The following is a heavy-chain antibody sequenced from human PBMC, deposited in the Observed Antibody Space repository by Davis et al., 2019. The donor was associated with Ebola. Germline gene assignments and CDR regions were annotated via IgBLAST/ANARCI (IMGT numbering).Heavy chain of an antibody. CDR1: GFTFSSYG. V-gene: IGHV3-7*01. J-gene: IGHJ6*04. CDR2: IKQDGSER. CDR3: ARDLVVVAAKGGGMDV. D-gene: IGHD2-15*01. Sequence: GESLKISCAASGFTFSSYGMHWVRQAPGKGLEWVAHIKQDGSERYYVDSLKGRFTISRDNARNSLYLQMNSLRAEDAAVYYCARDLVVVAAKGGGMDVWGKGTTVTVSS.